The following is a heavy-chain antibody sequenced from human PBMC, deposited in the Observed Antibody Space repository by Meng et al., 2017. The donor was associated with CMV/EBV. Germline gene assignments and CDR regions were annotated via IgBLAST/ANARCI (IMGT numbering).Heavy chain of an antibody. CDR1: GGSISSYY. V-gene: IGHV4-59*01. Sequence: SETLSLTCTVSGGSISSYYWSWIRQPPGKGLEWIGYIYYRGNTNYNPSLKSRVTISVDTSKNQFSLKLSSVTAADTAVYYCARARSGWYNGQNYYYYGMDVWGQGTTVTVSS. CDR2: IYYRGNT. D-gene: IGHD6-19*01. J-gene: IGHJ6*02. CDR3: ARARSGWYNGQNYYYYGMDV.